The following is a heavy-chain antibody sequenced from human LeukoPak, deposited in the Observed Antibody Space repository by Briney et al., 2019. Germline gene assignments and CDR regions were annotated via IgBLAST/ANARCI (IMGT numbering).Heavy chain of an antibody. J-gene: IGHJ4*02. CDR3: ARRSEQWLADPAFDY. CDR2: ISAYNGNT. D-gene: IGHD6-19*01. CDR1: GYTFTSYG. V-gene: IGHV1-18*04. Sequence: ASVKVSCKASGYTFTSYGISWVRQAPGQGLEWMGWISAYNGNTNYAQKLQGRVTMTTDTSTSTAYMELRSLRSDDTAVYYCARRSEQWLADPAFDYWGQGTLVTVSS.